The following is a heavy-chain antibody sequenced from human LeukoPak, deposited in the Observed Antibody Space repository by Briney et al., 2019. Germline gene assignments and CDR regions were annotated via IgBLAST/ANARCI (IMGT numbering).Heavy chain of an antibody. CDR2: IYYSGST. CDR3: AGGTGYYYGSGSYQARLFDY. V-gene: IGHV4-59*01. D-gene: IGHD3-10*01. J-gene: IGHJ4*02. Sequence: SETLSLTCTVSGGSISSYYWSWVRQPPGKGLEWIGYIYYSGSTNYNPSLKSRVTISVDTSKNQFSLKLSSVTAADTAVYYCAGGTGYYYGSGSYQARLFDYWGQGTLVTVSS. CDR1: GGSISSYY.